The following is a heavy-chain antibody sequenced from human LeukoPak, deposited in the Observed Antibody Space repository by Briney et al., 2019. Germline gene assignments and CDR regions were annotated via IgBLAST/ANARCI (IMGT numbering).Heavy chain of an antibody. CDR3: ARGQGLWFGELHWFDP. J-gene: IGHJ5*02. CDR2: IYYSGST. V-gene: IGHV4-59*01. D-gene: IGHD3-10*01. Sequence: PSETLSLTCTVSGGSISSYYWSWIRQPPGKGLEWIGYIYYSGSTNYNPSLKSRVTISVDTSKNQFSLKLSSVTAADTAVYYCARGQGLWFGELHWFDPWGQGTLVTVSS. CDR1: GGSISSYY.